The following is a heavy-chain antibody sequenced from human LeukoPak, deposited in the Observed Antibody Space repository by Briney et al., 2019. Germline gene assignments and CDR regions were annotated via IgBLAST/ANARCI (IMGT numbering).Heavy chain of an antibody. CDR3: ARWGYGGNSASGAFDI. J-gene: IGHJ3*02. CDR2: IYYSGST. CDR1: GGSISSDY. V-gene: IGHV4-59*08. D-gene: IGHD4-23*01. Sequence: SETLSLTCSVSGGSISSDYWSWIRQPPGKGLEWIGYIYYSGSTNSDYNPSLKSRVTISLGTSKNQFSLKLSSVTAADTAVYYCARWGYGGNSASGAFDIWGQGTRVTVSS.